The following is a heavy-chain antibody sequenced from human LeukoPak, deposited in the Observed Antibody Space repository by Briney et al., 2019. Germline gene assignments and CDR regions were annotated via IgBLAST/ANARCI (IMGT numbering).Heavy chain of an antibody. Sequence: GGSLRLSCAASGFTVSSNYMSWVRQAPGKGLEWVSVIYSGGSTYYADSVKGRFTISRDNSKNTLYLQMNSLRAEDTAVYYCARDPPAVATMGGGDYWGQGTLVTVSS. J-gene: IGHJ4*02. D-gene: IGHD5-12*01. CDR2: IYSGGST. CDR1: GFTVSSNY. CDR3: ARDPPAVATMGGGDY. V-gene: IGHV3-66*01.